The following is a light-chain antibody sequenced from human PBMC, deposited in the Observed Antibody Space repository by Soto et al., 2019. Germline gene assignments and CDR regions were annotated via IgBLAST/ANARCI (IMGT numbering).Light chain of an antibody. V-gene: IGKV1-5*03. Sequence: DIQMTQSPSTLSASIGDRVTVTCRASQSISTWLAWYQQKPGKAPILLIYKASSLASGVPSRFSGSGSGTEFTLTISSLQADDLATYYCQQYYSFSTFDQGTRVEIK. CDR3: QQYYSFST. J-gene: IGKJ1*01. CDR1: QSISTW. CDR2: KAS.